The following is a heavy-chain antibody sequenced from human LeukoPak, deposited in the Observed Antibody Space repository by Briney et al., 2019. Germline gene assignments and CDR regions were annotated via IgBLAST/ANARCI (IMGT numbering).Heavy chain of an antibody. J-gene: IGHJ6*03. CDR1: GGSISSYY. V-gene: IGHV4-59*01. CDR3: ARSALLYSNYVPYYYYLDV. D-gene: IGHD4-11*01. Sequence: PSETLSLTCIVSGGSISSYYWSWIRQPPGKGLEWIGYIYDSGWANYNPSLKSRVTISVDTSKNQFSLKLTSVTAADTAVYYCARSALLYSNYVPYYYYLDVWGKGTTVTVSS. CDR2: IYDSGWA.